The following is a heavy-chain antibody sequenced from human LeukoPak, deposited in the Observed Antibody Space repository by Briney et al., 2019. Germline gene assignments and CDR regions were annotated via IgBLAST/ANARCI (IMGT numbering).Heavy chain of an antibody. V-gene: IGHV4-34*01. Sequence: SETLSLTCAVYGGSFSGYYWSWIRQPPGKGLEWIGEINHSGSTNYNPSLKSRVTISVDTSKNQFSLKLSSVTAADTAVYYCARGVWAAAGTAFDYWGQGTLVTVSS. D-gene: IGHD6-13*01. CDR3: ARGVWAAAGTAFDY. J-gene: IGHJ4*02. CDR2: INHSGST. CDR1: GGSFSGYY.